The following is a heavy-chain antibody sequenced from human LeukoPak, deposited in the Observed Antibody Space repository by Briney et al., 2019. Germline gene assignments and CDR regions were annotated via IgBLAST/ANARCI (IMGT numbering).Heavy chain of an antibody. Sequence: QPSETLSLTCTVSGGSISSYYWSWIRQPPGKGLEWIGYIYYSGSTNYNPSLKSRVTISVDTSKNQFSLKLNSVTAADTAVYYCARGSLLYYFDYWGQGALVTVSS. CDR2: IYYSGST. V-gene: IGHV4-59*08. CDR3: ARGSLLYYFDY. D-gene: IGHD4-23*01. J-gene: IGHJ4*02. CDR1: GGSISSYY.